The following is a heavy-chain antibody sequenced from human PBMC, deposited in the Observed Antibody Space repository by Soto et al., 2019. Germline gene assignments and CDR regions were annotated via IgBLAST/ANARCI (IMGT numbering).Heavy chain of an antibody. J-gene: IGHJ4*02. V-gene: IGHV4-39*01. CDR2: IYYSGST. D-gene: IGHD3-22*01. Sequence: SETLSLTCTVSGGSISSSSYYWGWIRQPPGKGLEWIGSIYYSGSTYYNPSLKSRVTISVDTSKNQFSLKLSSVTAADTAVYYCARRGDYYDSSGYYTTSFDYWGQGTLVTVS. CDR1: GGSISSSSYY. CDR3: ARRGDYYDSSGYYTTSFDY.